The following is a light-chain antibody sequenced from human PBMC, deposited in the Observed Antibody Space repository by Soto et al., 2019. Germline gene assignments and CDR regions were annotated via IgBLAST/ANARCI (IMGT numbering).Light chain of an antibody. CDR1: QSLLHSNGNTY. Sequence: EIVVTQSPLSLPVTPGEPASISCKSSQSLLHSNGNTYLDWYLQKPGQSPQLLIYLGSNRASGVPDRFSGSGSGTDFTLNISRVEAEDVGVYYCMQALNARTFGQGTKVEIK. CDR2: LGS. CDR3: MQALNART. V-gene: IGKV2-28*01. J-gene: IGKJ1*01.